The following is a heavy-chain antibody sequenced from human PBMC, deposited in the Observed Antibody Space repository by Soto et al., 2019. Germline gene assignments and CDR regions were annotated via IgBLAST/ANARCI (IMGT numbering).Heavy chain of an antibody. D-gene: IGHD6-13*01. CDR3: AGWKQQLFLPFDY. J-gene: IGHJ4*02. CDR1: GFTFSSYA. V-gene: IGHV3-30-3*01. CDR2: ISYDGSNK. Sequence: GGSLRLSCAASGFTFSSYAMHGVRQAPGKGLEWVAVISYDGSNKYYADSVKGRFTISRDNSKNTLYLQMNSLRAEDTAVYYCAGWKQQLFLPFDYWGQGTLVTVSS.